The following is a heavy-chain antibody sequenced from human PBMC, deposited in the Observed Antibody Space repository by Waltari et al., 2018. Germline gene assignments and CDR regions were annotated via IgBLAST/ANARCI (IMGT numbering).Heavy chain of an antibody. CDR1: GFTFSSYG. J-gene: IGHJ4*02. CDR3: ANLPEEQQLVRPFDY. D-gene: IGHD6-13*01. Sequence: QVQLVESGGGVVQPGGSLRLSCAASGFTFSSYGMPWFRQAPGKGLEWVAFIRYDGSNKYYADSVKGRFTISRDNSKNTLYLQMNSLRAEDTAVYYCANLPEEQQLVRPFDYWGQGTLVTVSS. CDR2: IRYDGSNK. V-gene: IGHV3-30*02.